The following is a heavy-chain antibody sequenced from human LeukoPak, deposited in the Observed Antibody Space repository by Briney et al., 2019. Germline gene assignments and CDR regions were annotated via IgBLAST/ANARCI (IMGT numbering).Heavy chain of an antibody. J-gene: IGHJ5*02. D-gene: IGHD6-19*01. CDR3: ARGPDSSGWGYNWFDP. CDR1: GSTFTGYY. V-gene: IGHV1-2*02. Sequence: ASVKVSCKASGSTFTGYYMHWVRQAPGQWLEWMGWINPNSGGTNYAQKFQGRVTMTRDTSISTVYMELSSLRSDDTAVYYCARGPDSSGWGYNWFDPWGQGTLVTVSS. CDR2: INPNSGGT.